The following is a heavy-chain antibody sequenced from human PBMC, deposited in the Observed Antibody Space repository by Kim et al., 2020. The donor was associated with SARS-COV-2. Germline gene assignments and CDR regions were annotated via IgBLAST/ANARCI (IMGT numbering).Heavy chain of an antibody. Sequence: SETLSLTCAVYGGSFSGYYWSWIRQPPGKGLEWIGEINHSGSTNYNPSLKSRVTISVDTSKNQFSLKLSSVTAADTAVYYCAAVGATYYFDYWGQGTLVT. J-gene: IGHJ4*02. CDR3: AAVGATYYFDY. V-gene: IGHV4-34*01. CDR1: GGSFSGYY. D-gene: IGHD1-26*01. CDR2: INHSGST.